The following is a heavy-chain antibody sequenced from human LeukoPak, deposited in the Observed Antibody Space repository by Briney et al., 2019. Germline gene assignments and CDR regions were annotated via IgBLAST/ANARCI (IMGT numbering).Heavy chain of an antibody. CDR2: INPNSGGT. CDR1: GYTFSGYY. D-gene: IGHD1-20*01. V-gene: IGHV1-2*02. J-gene: IGHJ4*02. CDR3: ARENYNWDPFDF. Sequence: GASVTVSCKASGYTFSGYYMHWVRQAHGQGIEWMGWINPNSGGTNYAQTFQGRVTMTWDTTNSKAYMDLSSLRSDDTAVYYCARENYNWDPFDFWGQGTLVTVSS.